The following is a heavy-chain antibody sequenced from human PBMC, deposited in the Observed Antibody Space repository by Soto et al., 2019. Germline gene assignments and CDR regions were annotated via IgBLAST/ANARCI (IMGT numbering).Heavy chain of an antibody. Sequence: QVQLVESGGGVVQPGRSLRLSCAASGFTFSSYAMHWVRQAPGKGLEWVAVISYDGSNKYYADSVKGRFTISRDNSKNTLYLQMNSLGAEDTAVYYCARDYDYSYYYYYYGMDVWGQGTTVTVSS. CDR2: ISYDGSNK. J-gene: IGHJ6*02. D-gene: IGHD4-4*01. V-gene: IGHV3-30-3*01. CDR1: GFTFSSYA. CDR3: ARDYDYSYYYYYYGMDV.